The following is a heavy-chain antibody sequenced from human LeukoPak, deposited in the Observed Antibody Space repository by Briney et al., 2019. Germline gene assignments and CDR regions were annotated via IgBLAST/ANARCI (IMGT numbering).Heavy chain of an antibody. D-gene: IGHD3-22*01. J-gene: IGHJ4*02. CDR2: IYYSGST. CDR1: GGSISSSSYY. Sequence: KPSETLSLTCTVSGGSISSSSYYWGWIRQPPGKGLEWIGSIYYSGSTYYNPSLKSRVTISVDTSKNQFSLKLSSVTAADTAVYYCARITRSSGHPDYWGQGTLVTVSS. CDR3: ARITRSSGHPDY. V-gene: IGHV4-39*01.